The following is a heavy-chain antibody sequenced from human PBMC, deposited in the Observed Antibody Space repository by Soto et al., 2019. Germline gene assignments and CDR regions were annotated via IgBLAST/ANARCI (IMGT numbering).Heavy chain of an antibody. Sequence: ASVKVSCKASGYTFTSYAMHWVRQAPGQRLEWMGWINAGNGNTKYPQKFQGRVTITRDTSASTAYMELSSLRSEDTAVYYCARATLAVVVPAAILSRPFDYWGQGTLVTVSS. V-gene: IGHV1-3*01. D-gene: IGHD2-2*01. CDR2: INAGNGNT. CDR3: ARATLAVVVPAAILSRPFDY. CDR1: GYTFTSYA. J-gene: IGHJ4*02.